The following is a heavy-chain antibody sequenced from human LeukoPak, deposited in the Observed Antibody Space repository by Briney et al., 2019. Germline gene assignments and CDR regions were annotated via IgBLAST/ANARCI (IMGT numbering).Heavy chain of an antibody. J-gene: IGHJ4*02. CDR2: IYSGGSP. CDR1: TFTLSTNY. D-gene: IGHD3-10*01. V-gene: IGHV3-66*01. Sequence: GGSLRLSCAASTFTLSTNYMTWVRQAPGKGLEWVSMIYSGGSPYYADSVKGRFTISRDNSKNTLNLQMHSLRVEDTAVYYCVPLTDGSVDQWGQGTLVTVSS. CDR3: VPLTDGSVDQ.